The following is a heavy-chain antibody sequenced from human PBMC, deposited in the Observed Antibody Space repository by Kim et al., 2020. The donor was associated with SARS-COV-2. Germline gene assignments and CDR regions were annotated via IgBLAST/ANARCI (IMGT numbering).Heavy chain of an antibody. D-gene: IGHD2-15*01. J-gene: IGHJ4*02. CDR3: ARLRDIQFDY. V-gene: IGHV3-48*03. Sequence: TTYYAESGKGRFTSSRDTAKNTLYLQMSSLKAEDTAVYYCARLRDIQFDYWGQGSVVTVSS. CDR2: TT.